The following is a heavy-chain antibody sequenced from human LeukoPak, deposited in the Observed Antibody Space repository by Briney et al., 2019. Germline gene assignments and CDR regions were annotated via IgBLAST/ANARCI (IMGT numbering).Heavy chain of an antibody. CDR3: ARTNPQLGVGSFDI. Sequence: GGSLRLSCAVSGFTVSSNHMSWVRQAPGKGLEWVSVIFSDSSTYYADSVKGRFTISRDNSKNTLHLQMNSLRAEDAAIYFCARTNPQLGVGSFDIWGQGTMVIVSS. D-gene: IGHD5-24*01. CDR1: GFTVSSNH. V-gene: IGHV3-53*01. J-gene: IGHJ3*02. CDR2: IFSDSST.